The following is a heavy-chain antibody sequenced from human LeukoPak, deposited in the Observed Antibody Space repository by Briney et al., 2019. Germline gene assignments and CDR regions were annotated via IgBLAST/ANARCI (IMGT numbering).Heavy chain of an antibody. J-gene: IGHJ4*02. CDR1: GDSINNYY. V-gene: IGHV4-59*08. D-gene: IGHD3-9*01. CDR2: IYYSGNT. CDR3: ARVDLGSDWPDY. Sequence: SETLSLTCTVSGDSINNYYWSWIRQPPGKGLEWIGYIYYSGNTSYNPSLRSRVTISVDTSKNQFSLKLRSVTAADTAIYYCARVDLGSDWPDYWGQGTLVTVSS.